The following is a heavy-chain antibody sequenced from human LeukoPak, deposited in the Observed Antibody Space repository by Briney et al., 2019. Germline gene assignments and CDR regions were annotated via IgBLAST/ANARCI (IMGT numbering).Heavy chain of an antibody. CDR3: ARGSISGRTTVQYFDY. V-gene: IGHV4-34*01. J-gene: IGHJ4*02. CDR1: GGSFSGYY. Sequence: SETLSLTCAVYGGSFSGYYWSWIRQPPGKGLEWIGEINHSGSTNYNPSLKSRVTISVDTSKNQFSLKLSSVTAADTAVHYCARGSISGRTTVQYFDYWGQGTLVTVSS. D-gene: IGHD4-17*01. CDR2: INHSGST.